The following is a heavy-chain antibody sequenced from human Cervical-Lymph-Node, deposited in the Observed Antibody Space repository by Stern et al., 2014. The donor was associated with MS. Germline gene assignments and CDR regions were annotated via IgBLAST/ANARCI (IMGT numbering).Heavy chain of an antibody. CDR2: IFPGASDT. CDR3: ARPHSPGWSYYFDF. CDR1: GYTFTDYW. D-gene: IGHD6-19*01. J-gene: IGHJ4*02. V-gene: IGHV5-51*01. Sequence: EMQLVESGAEVRKPGQSLTISCNISGYTFTDYWIAWVLQMPGKGLEWMGAIFPGASDTRYSPSFQGHVTISVDTSINTAYLQWSDLRASDTAMYYCARPHSPGWSYYFDFWGQGTLVAVSS.